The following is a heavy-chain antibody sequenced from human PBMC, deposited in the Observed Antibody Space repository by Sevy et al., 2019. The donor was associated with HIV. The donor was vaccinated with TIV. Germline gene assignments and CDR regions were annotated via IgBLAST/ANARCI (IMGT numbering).Heavy chain of an antibody. D-gene: IGHD6-13*01. CDR2: INTSTGNP. J-gene: IGHJ3*02. CDR3: ARDGAATGSDAFDIWGSTFDI. V-gene: IGHV7-4-1*02. Sequence: ASVKVSCKASGYTLTCHAMIWVRQAPGQGLEWMGWINTSTGNPTYGQGFTGRFVFSLDTSVSTAYLQISSLKAADTAVYYCARDGAATGSDAFDIWGSTFDIWGQGTMVTVSS. CDR1: GYTLTCHA.